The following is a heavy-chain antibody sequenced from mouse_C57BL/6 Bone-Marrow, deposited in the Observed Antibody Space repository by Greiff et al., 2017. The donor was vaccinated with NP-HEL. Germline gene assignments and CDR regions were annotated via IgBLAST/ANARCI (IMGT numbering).Heavy chain of an antibody. CDR3: SRKVTAQACFDY. CDR1: GYNFTSYW. Sequence: QVQLKQPGTELVKPGASVKLSCKASGYNFTSYWMHWVKQRPGQGLEWIGNINPSNGGTKYTEKFKRKATLTVDNSSSTAYMQLSSLTSESSAVYYCSRKVTAQACFDYWGQGTTLTVSS. V-gene: IGHV1-53*01. D-gene: IGHD3-2*02. CDR2: INPSNGGT. J-gene: IGHJ2*01.